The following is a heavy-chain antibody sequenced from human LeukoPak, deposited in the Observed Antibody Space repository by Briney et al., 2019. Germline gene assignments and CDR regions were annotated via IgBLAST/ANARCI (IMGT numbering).Heavy chain of an antibody. CDR3: ATHPQSSFGY. CDR1: GFTVSSNE. Sequence: GGSLRLSCAASGFTVSSNEMSWVRQAPGKGLEWVSSISGGSTYYADSRKGRFTISRDNSKNTLHLQMNSLRAEDTAVYYCATHPQSSFGYWGQGTLVAVSS. J-gene: IGHJ4*02. V-gene: IGHV3-38-3*01. CDR2: ISGGST.